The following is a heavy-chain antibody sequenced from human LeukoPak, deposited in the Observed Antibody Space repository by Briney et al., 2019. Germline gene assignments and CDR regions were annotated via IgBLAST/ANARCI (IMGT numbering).Heavy chain of an antibody. CDR2: ISGGST. CDR3: AKDPAGMDV. J-gene: IGHJ6*02. CDR1: GFTVSSNE. V-gene: IGHV3-38-3*01. Sequence: GGSLRLSCAASGFTVSSNEMSWVRQAPGKGLEWVSSISGGSTYYADSRKGRFTISRDNSKNTLYLQMNSLRAEDTAVYYCAKDPAGMDVWGQGTTVTVSS.